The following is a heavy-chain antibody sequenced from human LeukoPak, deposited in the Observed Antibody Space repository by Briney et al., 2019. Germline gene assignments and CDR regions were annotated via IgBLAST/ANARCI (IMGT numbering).Heavy chain of an antibody. CDR1: GGSISSYY. D-gene: IGHD3-22*01. CDR3: ARTYYYDSSGYSDAFDI. CDR2: IYYSGST. J-gene: IGHJ3*02. V-gene: IGHV4-30-4*08. Sequence: KPSETLSLTCTVSGGSISSYYWSWIRQPPGKGLEWIGYIYYSGSTYYNPSLKSRVTISVDTSKNQFSLKLSSVTAADTAVYYCARTYYYDSSGYSDAFDIWGQGTMVTVSS.